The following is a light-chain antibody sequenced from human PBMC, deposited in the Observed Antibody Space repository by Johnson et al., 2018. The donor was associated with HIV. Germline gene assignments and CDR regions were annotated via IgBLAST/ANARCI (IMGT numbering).Light chain of an antibody. V-gene: IGLV1-51*01. Sequence: QSVLTQPPSVSAAPGQKVIISCSGSSSNIGNNYVSWYQQLPGTAPKLLIYDNNKRPSGIPGRFSGSKSGTSATLDITGLQTGDEADYYCGTWDSSLSVYVFGTGTEVTV. CDR1: SSNIGNNY. J-gene: IGLJ1*01. CDR3: GTWDSSLSVYV. CDR2: DNN.